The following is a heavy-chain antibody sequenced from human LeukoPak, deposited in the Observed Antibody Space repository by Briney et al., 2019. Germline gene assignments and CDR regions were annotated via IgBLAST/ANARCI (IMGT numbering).Heavy chain of an antibody. CDR3: ARGGSGSYLAPMDV. CDR2: ISSSSSYI. V-gene: IGHV3-21*01. J-gene: IGHJ6*03. D-gene: IGHD1-26*01. Sequence: GGSLRLSCAASGFTFSSYSMNWVRQAPGKGLEWVSSISSSSSYIYYADSVKGRFTISRDNAKNSLYLQMNSLRAEDTAVYYCARGGSGSYLAPMDVWGKGTTVTVSS. CDR1: GFTFSSYS.